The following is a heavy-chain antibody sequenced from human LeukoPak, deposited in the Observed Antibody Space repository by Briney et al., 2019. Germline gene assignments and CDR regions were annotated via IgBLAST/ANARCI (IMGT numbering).Heavy chain of an antibody. D-gene: IGHD6-13*01. CDR2: INPNTGGT. J-gene: IGHJ5*02. CDR1: GYTFTDYY. V-gene: IGHV1-2*02. CDR3: VRVVRRAAAHAGNWFDP. Sequence: ASVTVSCTASGYTFTDYYMHWVRQAPGQGREGMGWINPNTGGTDNIHKSPGRVTMTRDTSISTAYMELNSLRSDDAAVYYCVRVVRRAAAHAGNWFDPWGQGTLVTVSS.